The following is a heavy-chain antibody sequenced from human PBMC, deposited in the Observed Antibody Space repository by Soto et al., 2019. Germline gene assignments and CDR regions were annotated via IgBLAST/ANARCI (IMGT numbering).Heavy chain of an antibody. Sequence: QVQLQESGPGLVKPSQTLSLTCTVSGGSISSGGYYWSWIRQHPGKGLEWIGYIYYSGSTYYNPSLKSRVTISVDTSKNQCSLKLSSVTAADTAVYYCARGGRYCSSTSCYFSAFDIWGQGTMVTVSS. CDR2: IYYSGST. CDR3: ARGGRYCSSTSCYFSAFDI. D-gene: IGHD2-2*01. V-gene: IGHV4-31*03. CDR1: GGSISSGGYY. J-gene: IGHJ3*02.